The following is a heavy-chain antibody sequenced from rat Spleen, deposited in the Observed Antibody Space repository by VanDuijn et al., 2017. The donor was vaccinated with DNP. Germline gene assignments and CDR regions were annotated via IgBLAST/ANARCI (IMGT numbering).Heavy chain of an antibody. CDR1: GFTFSYYG. D-gene: IGHD1-11*01. V-gene: IGHV5-29*01. CDR2: IIYDGSHT. CDR3: VTRGLYGGYDH. Sequence: EVQLVESGGGLVQPGRSLKLSCAASGFTFSYYGMAWVRQAPTKGLEWVATIIYDGSHTFYRDSVQGRFTISRDNPKTTLYLQMDSLRSDDTATYHCVTRGLYGGYDHWGQGVMVTVSS. J-gene: IGHJ2*01.